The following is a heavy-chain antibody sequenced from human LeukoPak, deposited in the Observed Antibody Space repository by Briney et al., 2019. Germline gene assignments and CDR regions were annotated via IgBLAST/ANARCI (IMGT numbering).Heavy chain of an antibody. Sequence: GGSLRLSCAASGFTFSSYWMYWVRQAPGNGLVWVSRINSDGSTINYADSVKGRFTISRDNSKNTLHLQMNSLRAEDTAVYYCARAVNALDYWGQGTLVTVSS. CDR3: ARAVNALDY. CDR1: GFTFSSYW. CDR2: INSDGSTI. D-gene: IGHD4-11*01. V-gene: IGHV3-74*01. J-gene: IGHJ4*02.